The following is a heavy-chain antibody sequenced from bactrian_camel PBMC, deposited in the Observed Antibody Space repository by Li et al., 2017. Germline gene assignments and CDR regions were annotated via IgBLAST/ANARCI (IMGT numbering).Heavy chain of an antibody. Sequence: VQLVESGGGLVQPGGSLRLSCVASGFTASLYAMSWVRQAPGKGLEWVSAITTTAGATYYADSVKGRFTISGDNARNTLYLDIRNLYPEDTGRYFCAVGGHTDQRLLLRRWGVDVWGRGTQVTVS. CDR3: AVGGHTDQRLLLRRWGVDV. CDR1: GFTASLYA. CDR2: ITTTAGAT. J-gene: IGHJ4*01. D-gene: IGHD4*01. V-gene: IGHV3S31*01.